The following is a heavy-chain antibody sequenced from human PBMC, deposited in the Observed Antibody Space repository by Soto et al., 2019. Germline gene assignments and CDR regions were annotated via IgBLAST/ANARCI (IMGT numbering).Heavy chain of an antibody. D-gene: IGHD1-26*01. CDR1: GYTFTSYD. V-gene: IGHV1-8*01. CDR3: ARGHGRYYGEMDY. J-gene: IGHJ4*02. CDR2: MNPNSGNT. Sequence: QVQLVQSGAEVKKPGASVKVSCKASGYTFTSYDINWVRQATGQGLEWMGWMNPNSGNTGYAQKFQGRVTSTRNHSISTDDMELSSLRSEGTAVYYCARGHGRYYGEMDYWGQGTLVTVSS.